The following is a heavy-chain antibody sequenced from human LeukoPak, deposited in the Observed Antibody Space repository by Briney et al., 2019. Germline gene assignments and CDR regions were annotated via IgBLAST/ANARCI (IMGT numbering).Heavy chain of an antibody. CDR3: ARGLRFLEWLLDRTFDY. V-gene: IGHV1-2*02. J-gene: IGHJ4*02. CDR2: INPNSGGT. Sequence: ASVKVSCKASGYTFTSYGVSWVRQAPGQGLEWMGWINPNSGGTNYAQKFQGRVTMTRDTSISTAYMELSRLRSDDTAVYYCARGLRFLEWLLDRTFDYWGQGTLVTVSS. CDR1: GYTFTSYG. D-gene: IGHD3-3*01.